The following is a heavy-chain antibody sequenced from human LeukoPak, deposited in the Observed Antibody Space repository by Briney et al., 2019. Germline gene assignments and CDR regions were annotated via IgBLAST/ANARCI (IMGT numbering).Heavy chain of an antibody. D-gene: IGHD2-15*01. J-gene: IGHJ3*02. CDR1: GVSISSADY. CDR2: IYHSGRT. CDR3: AREVDVPSTSDGFDI. Sequence: SETLSLTCTVSGVSISSADYWSWIRQPPGKGLEWVGYIYHSGRTHYNPSLKSRATLSLDTSKNQFSLKLTSVTAADTAVYYCAREVDVPSTSDGFDIWGQGTVVTVSS. V-gene: IGHV4-31*03.